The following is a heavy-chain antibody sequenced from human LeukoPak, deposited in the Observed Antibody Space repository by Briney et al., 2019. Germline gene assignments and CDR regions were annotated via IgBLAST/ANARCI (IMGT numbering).Heavy chain of an antibody. CDR3: AKDAGHQSYYYYYMDV. CDR2: ISWNSGSI. CDR1: GFTFDDHA. J-gene: IGHJ6*03. Sequence: GGSLRLSCAASGFTFDDHAMHWVRQAPGKGLEWVSGISWNSGSIGYADSVKGRFTISRDNAKNSLYLRMNSLRAEDTALYYCAKDAGHQSYYYYYMDVWGKGTTVTVSS. V-gene: IGHV3-9*01.